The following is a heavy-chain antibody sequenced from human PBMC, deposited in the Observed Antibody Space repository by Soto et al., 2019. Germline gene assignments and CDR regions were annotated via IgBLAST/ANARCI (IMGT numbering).Heavy chain of an antibody. CDR1: GGTFSSYT. D-gene: IGHD1-26*01. J-gene: IGHJ4*02. Sequence: QVQLVQSGAEVKKPGSSVKVSCKASGGTFSSYTISWVRQAPGQGLEWMGRFIPILDIANYAQKFQGRVTITADKSTSTAYMELSSLRSEDTAVYYCVRARSGSYDRDCWGQGTLVTVSS. CDR3: VRARSGSYDRDC. CDR2: FIPILDIA. V-gene: IGHV1-69*02.